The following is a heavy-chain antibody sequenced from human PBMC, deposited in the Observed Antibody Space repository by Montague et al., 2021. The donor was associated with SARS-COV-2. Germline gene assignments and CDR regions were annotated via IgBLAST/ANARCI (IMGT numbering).Heavy chain of an antibody. CDR1: GFTFSNYE. CDR3: ARDRGYGDFYYYGMDV. CDR2: ISSSGSTI. Sequence: SLRLSCAASGFTFSNYEMNWVRQASGKGLEWALYISSSGSTIYYADSVKGRFTISRDNAQNSLYLQMNSLRAEDTGVYYCARDRGYGDFYYYGMDVWGQGTTVTVSS. V-gene: IGHV3-48*03. J-gene: IGHJ6*02. D-gene: IGHD3-10*01.